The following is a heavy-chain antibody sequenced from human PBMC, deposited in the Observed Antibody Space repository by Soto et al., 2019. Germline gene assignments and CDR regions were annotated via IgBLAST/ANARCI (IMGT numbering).Heavy chain of an antibody. Sequence: SETLSLTCAVYGGSFSGYYWSWIRQPPGEGLEWIGYVYYSGNTNYNPSLESRVTISVDTSRNRFSLNLTSATAADTAVYYCARKGAAPSYAHYYMDVWGRGTAVTVSS. V-gene: IGHV4-59*01. CDR1: GGSFSGYY. CDR3: ARKGAAPSYAHYYMDV. D-gene: IGHD6-13*01. J-gene: IGHJ6*03. CDR2: VYYSGNT.